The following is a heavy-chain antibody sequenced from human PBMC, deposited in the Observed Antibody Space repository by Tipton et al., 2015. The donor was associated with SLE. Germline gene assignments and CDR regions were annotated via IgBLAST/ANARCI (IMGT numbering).Heavy chain of an antibody. CDR2: IIPIFGTA. Sequence: QLVQSGPEVKKPGSSVKVSCKASGGTFSSYAISWVRQAPGQGLEWMGGIIPIFGTANYAQKFQDRGPITTDESTSTAYMDPSRLRSQDTAVYYCARGSSGWSYWCPGTRVPVSS. J-gene: IGHJ4*02. D-gene: IGHD6-19*01. V-gene: IGHV1-69*05. CDR1: GGTFSSYA. CDR3: ARGSSGWSY.